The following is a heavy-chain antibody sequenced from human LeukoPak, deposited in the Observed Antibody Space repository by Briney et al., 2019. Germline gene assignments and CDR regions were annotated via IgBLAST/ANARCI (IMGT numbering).Heavy chain of an antibody. D-gene: IGHD2-2*01. CDR1: GFTFSSYG. Sequence: GGSLRLSCAASGFTFSSYGMHWVRQAPGKGLEWVAVISYDGSNKYYADSVKGRFTISRDNSKNTLYLQMNSLRAEDTAVYYCAKDLVVVPAAYGQPYGMDVWGKGTTVTVSS. J-gene: IGHJ6*04. V-gene: IGHV3-30*18. CDR3: AKDLVVVPAAYGQPYGMDV. CDR2: ISYDGSNK.